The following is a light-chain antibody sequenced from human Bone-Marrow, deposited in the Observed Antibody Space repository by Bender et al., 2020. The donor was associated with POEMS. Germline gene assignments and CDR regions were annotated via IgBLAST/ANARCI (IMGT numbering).Light chain of an antibody. J-gene: IGLJ2*01. CDR3: ASYAGNNNLV. V-gene: IGLV2-8*01. CDR1: SSDVGRYNF. CDR2: VVT. Sequence: QSALTQPPSASGSPGQSVTISCAGTSSDVGRYNFVFWYQQHPGKAPKLLISVVTKRPSGVPGRFSGSKSGDTASLTVFGLQAEDEADYYCASYAGNNNLVFGGGTKLTVL.